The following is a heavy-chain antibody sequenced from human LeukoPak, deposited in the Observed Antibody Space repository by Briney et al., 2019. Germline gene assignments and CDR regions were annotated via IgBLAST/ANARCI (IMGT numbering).Heavy chain of an antibody. CDR1: GGSISSYY. Sequence: SETLSLTCTVSGGSISSYYWSWIRQPPGKGLEWIGYIYYSGSTNYNPSLKSRVTISVDTSKNQFSLKLSSVTAADTAVYYCARGGCSSTSCYVLDYWGQGTLVTVSS. CDR2: IYYSGST. V-gene: IGHV4-59*08. CDR3: ARGGCSSTSCYVLDY. J-gene: IGHJ4*02. D-gene: IGHD2-2*01.